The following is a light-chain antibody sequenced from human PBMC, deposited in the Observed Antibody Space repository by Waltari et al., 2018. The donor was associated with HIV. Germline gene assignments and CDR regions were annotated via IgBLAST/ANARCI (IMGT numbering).Light chain of an antibody. CDR2: SNN. V-gene: IGLV1-44*01. Sequence: QSVLTQPTSASGTPGQKITISCSGNISNIGSNSVNWYQQFSGAAPKLLIFSNNQHPSGVPARFSGSKSGSAASLAISGLHSDDEAIYHCATCDATLSGTVFGGGTKLTVL. CDR1: ISNIGSNS. CDR3: ATCDATLSGTV. J-gene: IGLJ3*02.